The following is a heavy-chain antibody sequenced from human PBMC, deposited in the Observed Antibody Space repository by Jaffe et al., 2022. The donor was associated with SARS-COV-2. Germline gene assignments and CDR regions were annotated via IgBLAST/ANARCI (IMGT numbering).Heavy chain of an antibody. CDR1: GGSISSYY. CDR2: IYYSGST. Sequence: QVQLQESGPGLVKPSETLSLTCTVSGGSISSYYWSWIRQPPGKGLEWIGYIYYSGSTNYNPSLKSRVTISVDTSKNQFSLKLSSVTAADTAVYYCARDGTHMVRGVDRGRGYYYYGMDVWGQGTTVTVSS. V-gene: IGHV4-59*01. CDR3: ARDGTHMVRGVDRGRGYYYYGMDV. D-gene: IGHD3-10*01. J-gene: IGHJ6*02.